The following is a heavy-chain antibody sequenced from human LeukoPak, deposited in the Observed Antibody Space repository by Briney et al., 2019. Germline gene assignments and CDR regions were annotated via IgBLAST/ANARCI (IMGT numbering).Heavy chain of an antibody. CDR2: IKSKTDGGTT. CDR3: TTDTPVTGTTSFDY. V-gene: IGHV3-15*01. D-gene: IGHD1-7*01. J-gene: IGHJ4*02. Sequence: GGSLRLSCAASGFTFSNAWMSWVRQAPGKGLEWVGRIKSKTDGGTTDYAAPVKGRFTISRDDSKNTLYLQMNSLKTEDTAVYYCTTDTPVTGTTSFDYWGQGTLVIVSS. CDR1: GFTFSNAW.